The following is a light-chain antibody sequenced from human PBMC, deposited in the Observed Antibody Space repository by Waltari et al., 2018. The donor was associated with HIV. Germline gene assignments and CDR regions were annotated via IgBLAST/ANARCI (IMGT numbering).Light chain of an antibody. CDR2: EVF. V-gene: IGLV2-11*01. CDR1: ARDIGYFDY. Sequence: QSALTQPRSVSGSPGQSVTISCTGTARDIGYFDYVSWYQQYPGKAPNVIIYEVFQRPSGVPARFTASKSGITASLTISGLQDEDEADYYCCSYAGTYTYVFGSGTTVTVL. J-gene: IGLJ1*01. CDR3: CSYAGTYTYV.